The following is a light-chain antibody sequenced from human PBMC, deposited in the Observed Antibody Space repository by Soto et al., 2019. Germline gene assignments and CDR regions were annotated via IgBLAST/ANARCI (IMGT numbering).Light chain of an antibody. CDR3: QQVNSYPLT. V-gene: IGKV1-9*01. CDR1: QDIANY. J-gene: IGKJ4*01. Sequence: DIQLTQSPSFLSASVGDRVTITCRASQDIANYLAWYQQKPGKAPGFLIYATSTFKSGVPSRFSGSGSGTEFPITISSLQPEDFATYYCQQVNSYPLTFGGGTKVEIK. CDR2: ATS.